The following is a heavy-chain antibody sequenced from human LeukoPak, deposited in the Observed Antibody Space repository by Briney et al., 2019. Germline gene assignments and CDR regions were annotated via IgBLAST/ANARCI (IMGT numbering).Heavy chain of an antibody. Sequence: GRSLRLSCAASGFTFSSYGMHWVRQAPGKGLEWVAVISYDGSNKYYADSVKGRFTISRDNSKNTLYLQMNSLRAEDTAVYYCAKDGSKMYYYDSSGYYYFPSGMDVWGQGITVTVSS. D-gene: IGHD3-22*01. V-gene: IGHV3-30*18. CDR3: AKDGSKMYYYDSSGYYYFPSGMDV. J-gene: IGHJ6*02. CDR1: GFTFSSYG. CDR2: ISYDGSNK.